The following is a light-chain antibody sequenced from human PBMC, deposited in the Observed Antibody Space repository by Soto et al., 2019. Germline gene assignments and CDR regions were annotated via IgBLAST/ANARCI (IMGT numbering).Light chain of an antibody. CDR3: QQYGGSAPIT. CDR1: QSVNSNY. V-gene: IGKV3-20*01. J-gene: IGKJ5*01. CDR2: GAS. Sequence: EIVLTQSPGTLSLFPGETAALSCRASQSVNSNYLAWYQLRYGQAPRLLIYGASIRATGIPDRFSGSGSGTDFTLTISGLVPEDFAMYYCQQYGGSAPITFGQGTRLEIE.